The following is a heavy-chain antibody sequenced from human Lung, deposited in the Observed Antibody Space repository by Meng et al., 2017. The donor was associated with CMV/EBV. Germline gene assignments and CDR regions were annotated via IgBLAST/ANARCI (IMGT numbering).Heavy chain of an antibody. CDR1: EFTFDDFA. CDR2: ISGNKGFI. J-gene: IGHJ6*02. D-gene: IGHD2-21*02. CDR3: VKGGGEKVTFDAMDV. V-gene: IGHV3-9*01. Sequence: SXKISCAASEFTFDDFAMHWVRQIPGEGLEWLPGISGNKGFIGYADSVKGRFTISRDNARKTLSLQMNTLRPEDTALYYCVKGGGEKVTFDAMDVWGQGXTVTVSS.